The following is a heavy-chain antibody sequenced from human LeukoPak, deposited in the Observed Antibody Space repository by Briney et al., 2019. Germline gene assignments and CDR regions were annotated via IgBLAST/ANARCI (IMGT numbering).Heavy chain of an antibody. J-gene: IGHJ4*02. CDR1: GYRFTNYG. CDR2: ISPYNGNT. V-gene: IGHV1-18*01. D-gene: IGHD3-22*01. CDR3: ARGSPPRVYYDRSGYYSYYFDY. Sequence: ASVKVSCKASGYRFTNYGISWVRQVPGQGLEWMGWISPYNGNTIYAQKLQGRVTMTTDTSTSTAYMELRSLRSDDTAVYYCARGSPPRVYYDRSGYYSYYFDYWGQGTLVTVSS.